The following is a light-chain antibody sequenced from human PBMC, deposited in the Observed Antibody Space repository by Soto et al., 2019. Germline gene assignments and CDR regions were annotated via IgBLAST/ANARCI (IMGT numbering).Light chain of an antibody. Sequence: ECVLSQSPGTLSLSPVEISTLSCIAIQSVSSSTYLAWYQQKPGQAPRLLIYGASSRATGIPDRFSGSGSGTDFTLTISRLEPEDFAVYYCQQYGSSPTWTFGQGTKVDIK. CDR3: QQYGSSPTWT. CDR1: QSVSSSTY. J-gene: IGKJ1*01. V-gene: IGKV3-20*01. CDR2: GAS.